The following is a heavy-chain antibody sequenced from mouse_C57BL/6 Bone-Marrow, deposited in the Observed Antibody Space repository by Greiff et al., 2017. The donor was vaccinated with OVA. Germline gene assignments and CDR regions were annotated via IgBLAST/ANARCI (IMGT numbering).Heavy chain of an antibody. J-gene: IGHJ3*01. CDR3: ARHYDYVFAY. Sequence: EVKVVESGGGLVKPGGSLKLSCAASGFTFSDYGMHWVRQAPEKGLEWVAYISSGSSTIYYADTVKGRFTISRDNAKNTLFLQMTSLRSEDTAMYYCARHYDYVFAYWGQGTLVTVSA. CDR1: GFTFSDYG. CDR2: ISSGSSTI. D-gene: IGHD2-4*01. V-gene: IGHV5-17*01.